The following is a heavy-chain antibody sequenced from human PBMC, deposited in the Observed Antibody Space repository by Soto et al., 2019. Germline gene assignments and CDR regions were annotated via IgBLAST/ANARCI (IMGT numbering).Heavy chain of an antibody. V-gene: IGHV1-8*01. CDR2: TNPNSRNT. CDR1: GYTFITYD. CDR3: ALRRGYSISPDNGSAAL. D-gene: IGHD5-18*01. Sequence: QLQLLQSGAEVKKPGASVKVSCKASGYTFITYDICWVRQAAVQGLEWMGWTNPNSRNTGYAQKEQGRVSMTRDTSIGTADTELRSLTHEDASLYYCALRRGYSISPDNGSAALWCRGALLTV. J-gene: IGHJ2*01.